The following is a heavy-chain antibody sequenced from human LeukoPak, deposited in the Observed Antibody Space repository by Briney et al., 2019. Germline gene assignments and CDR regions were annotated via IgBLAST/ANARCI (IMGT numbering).Heavy chain of an antibody. CDR1: GGTFISYA. D-gene: IGHD6-13*01. V-gene: IGHV1-69*01. CDR3: ARTRMYRGKSQQLVDFDY. CDR2: IIPIFGTA. J-gene: IGHJ4*02. Sequence: ASVKVSCKASGGTFISYAISWVRQAPGQGLEWMGGIIPIFGTANYAQKFQGRVTITADESTSTAYMELSSLRSEDTAVYYCARTRMYRGKSQQLVDFDYWDQGTLVTVPS.